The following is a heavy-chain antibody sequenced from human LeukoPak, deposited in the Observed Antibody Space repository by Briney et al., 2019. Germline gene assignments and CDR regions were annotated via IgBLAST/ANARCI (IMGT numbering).Heavy chain of an antibody. CDR3: ATQHRWTTVLTGEGALDL. CDR2: VIPLFGPP. Sequence: SVKVSCKASGGTFSDFAVSWVRQAPGQGLEWMGGVIPLFGPPTYAQKFQGRVTISADISTSTAYMEINSLRSEDTAMYFCATQHRWTTVLTGEGALDLWGQGTVVIVSS. J-gene: IGHJ3*01. CDR1: GGTFSDFA. V-gene: IGHV1-69*06. D-gene: IGHD4-23*01.